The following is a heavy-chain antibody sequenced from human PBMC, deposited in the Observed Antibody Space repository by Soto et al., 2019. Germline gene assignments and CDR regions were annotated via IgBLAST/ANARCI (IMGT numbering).Heavy chain of an antibody. V-gene: IGHV3-33*01. J-gene: IGHJ4*02. D-gene: IGHD6-19*01. CDR2: IWYDGSNK. CDR1: GFTFSSYG. CDR3: ARGSDGAVAGSDY. Sequence: QVQLVESGGGVVQPGRSLRLSCAASGFTFSSYGMHWVRQAPGKGLEWVAVIWYDGSNKYYADSVKGRFTISRDNSKNTVDLQMNSLRAEDTAVYYCARGSDGAVAGSDYWGQGTLVTVSS.